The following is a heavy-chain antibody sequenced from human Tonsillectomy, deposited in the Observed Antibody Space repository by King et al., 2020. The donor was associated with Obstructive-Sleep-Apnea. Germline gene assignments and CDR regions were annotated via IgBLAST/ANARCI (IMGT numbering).Heavy chain of an antibody. CDR3: ARERGDYDFWSGPRDDAFDI. V-gene: IGHV4-59*01. CDR2: TSYRGST. D-gene: IGHD3-3*01. Sequence: VQLQESGPGLVKPSETLSLTCTVSGGSMSSFYWSWIRQPPGKGLEWIGYTSYRGSTNYNPSLKSRVTISVDTSKNQFSLKLRSVTAVDTAVYYCARERGDYDFWSGPRDDAFDIWGQGTKVCVS. CDR1: GGSMSSFY. J-gene: IGHJ3*02.